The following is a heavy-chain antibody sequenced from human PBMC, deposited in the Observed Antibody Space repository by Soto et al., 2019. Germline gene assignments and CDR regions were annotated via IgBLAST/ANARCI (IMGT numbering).Heavy chain of an antibody. CDR3: ATAGRQWLVTSDFNY. CDR2: VSHDGRNT. Sequence: VQLVESGGGVVQPGRSLRLSCAASGFTFSDYAMHWVRQAPGKGLEWVAVVSHDGRNTHYADSVKGRFTNSRDSSKNTVSLEMTTLRAADTAVYYCATAGRQWLVTSDFNYWGQGALVTVSS. V-gene: IGHV3-30*03. CDR1: GFTFSDYA. D-gene: IGHD6-19*01. J-gene: IGHJ4*02.